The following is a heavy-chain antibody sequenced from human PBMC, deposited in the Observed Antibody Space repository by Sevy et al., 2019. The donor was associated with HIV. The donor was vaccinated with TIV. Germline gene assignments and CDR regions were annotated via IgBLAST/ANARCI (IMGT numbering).Heavy chain of an antibody. CDR3: AGENAWGRGYS. V-gene: IGHV4-59*08. D-gene: IGHD1-26*01. J-gene: IGHJ4*02. Sequence: SETLSLTCTVSGGSITSLYWNWIRQPPGKGLEWIANIYYNGNINYNPSLKSRVTLSLGTSKNQFSLRRSSVTAADTAMYYCAGENAWGRGYSWGQGTLVTVSS. CDR1: GGSITSLY. CDR2: IYYNGNI.